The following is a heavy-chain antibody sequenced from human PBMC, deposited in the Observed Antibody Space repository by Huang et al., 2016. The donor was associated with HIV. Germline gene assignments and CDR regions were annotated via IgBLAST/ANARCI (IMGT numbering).Heavy chain of an antibody. V-gene: IGHV3-53*01. J-gene: IGHJ4*02. D-gene: IGHD3-10*01. CDR1: GFSVSDNY. CDR2: LFSGGAT. Sequence: EVQLVESGGGLIQPGGSLRLSCAASGFSVSDNYMTWVRQAPGKGLEGVSDLFSGGATYYADSVKGRFTISRDKSKNTLFLQMNSLRAEDTAVYYCARGEWFGELTLDYWGQGTLVTVSS. CDR3: ARGEWFGELTLDY.